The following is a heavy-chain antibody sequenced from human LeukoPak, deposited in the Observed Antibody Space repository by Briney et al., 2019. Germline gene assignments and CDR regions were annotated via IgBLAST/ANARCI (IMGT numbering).Heavy chain of an antibody. CDR1: GGSISSSSYY. Sequence: SETLSLTCTVSGGSISSSSYYWGWIRQPPGKGLEWIGSIYYSGSTYYNPSLKSRVTTSVDTSKNQFSLKLSSVTAADTAVYYCARPSIAVAGRGAFDIWAKGQWPPSLQ. CDR2: IYYSGST. J-gene: IGHJ3*02. CDR3: ARPSIAVAGRGAFDI. V-gene: IGHV4-39*01. D-gene: IGHD6-19*01.